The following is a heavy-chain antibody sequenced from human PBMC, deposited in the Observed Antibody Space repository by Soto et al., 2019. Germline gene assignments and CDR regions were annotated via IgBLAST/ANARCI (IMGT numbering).Heavy chain of an antibody. CDR1: GFTFSSYS. CDR3: AKIVIGYCSGGSCYSGGDDY. V-gene: IGHV3-48*01. Sequence: GGSLRLSCAASGFTFSSYSMNWVRQAPGKGLEWVSYISSSSSTIYYADSVKGRFTISRDNSKNTLYLQMNSLRAEDTAVYYCAKIVIGYCSGGSCYSGGDDYCGQGTPVPVS. CDR2: ISSSSSTI. D-gene: IGHD2-15*01. J-gene: IGHJ4*02.